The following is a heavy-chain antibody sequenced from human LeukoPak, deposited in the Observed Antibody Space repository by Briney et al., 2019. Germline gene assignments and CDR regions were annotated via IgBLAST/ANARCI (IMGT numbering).Heavy chain of an antibody. CDR2: IRYDGSNI. CDR3: AKAGAHMSSTGYYYYYYMDV. D-gene: IGHD7-27*01. CDR1: GFTFSSYG. V-gene: IGHV3-30*02. J-gene: IGHJ6*03. Sequence: GGPLRLSCAASGFTFSSYGMHWVRQAPGKGLEWVAFIRYDGSNIYYTNSVKGRLTISRDNSKNTLYLQMNTVRVDDTAVYYCAKAGAHMSSTGYYYYYYMDVWGKGTTVTVSS.